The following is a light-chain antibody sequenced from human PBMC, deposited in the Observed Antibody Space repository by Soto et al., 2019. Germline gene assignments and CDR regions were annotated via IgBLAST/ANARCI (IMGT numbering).Light chain of an antibody. CDR2: WAS. CDR3: QQYDSTPRS. CDR1: QSVLYSSNNNTY. J-gene: IGKJ2*01. V-gene: IGKV4-1*01. Sequence: DIVMTQSPDSVALSLGERATINCKSSQSVLYSSNNNTYLAWYQQKPGQPPKLLIYWASTRESGVPDRFSGSGSGTDFTLTIISLQAEDVAVYYCQQYDSTPRSFGQGTKGEIK.